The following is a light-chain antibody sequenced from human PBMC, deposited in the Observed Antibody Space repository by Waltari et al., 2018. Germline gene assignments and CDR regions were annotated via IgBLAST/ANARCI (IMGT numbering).Light chain of an antibody. V-gene: IGKV1-5*03. Sequence: IQLTQPPSTLSASVGDRVPLTCRASQSISSWLAWYQQKPGKAPKLLIYKASSLESGVPSRFSGSGSGTEFTLTISSLQPDDFATYYCQQYKSYLLTFGGGTKVEIK. CDR2: KAS. J-gene: IGKJ4*01. CDR1: QSISSW. CDR3: QQYKSYLLT.